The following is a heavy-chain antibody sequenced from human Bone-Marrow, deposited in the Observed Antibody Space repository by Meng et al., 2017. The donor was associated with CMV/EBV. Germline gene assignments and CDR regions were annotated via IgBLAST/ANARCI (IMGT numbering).Heavy chain of an antibody. Sequence: SETLSLTCRVSGGSMSSYYWTWIRHSPGEGLEWIGWIHYSGTTSFNPSLKSRVAISIDTSKNQFFLNLKSVTAADTAVYYCTRGFPGGGHAVFSDYWGQGLLVTFYS. CDR2: IHYSGTT. J-gene: IGHJ4*02. CDR1: GGSMSSYY. D-gene: IGHD3-16*01. V-gene: IGHV4-59*01. CDR3: TRGFPGGGHAVFSDY.